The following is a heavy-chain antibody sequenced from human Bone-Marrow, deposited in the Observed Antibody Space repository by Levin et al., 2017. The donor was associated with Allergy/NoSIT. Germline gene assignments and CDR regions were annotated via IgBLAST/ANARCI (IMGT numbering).Heavy chain of an antibody. J-gene: IGHJ4*02. V-gene: IGHV3-11*06. CDR2: ISSSSSYT. D-gene: IGHD5-12*01. CDR1: GFTFSDYY. Sequence: GESLKISCAASGFTFSDYYMSWIRQAPGKGLEWVSYISSSSSYTNYADSVKGRFTISRDNAKNSLYLQMNSLRAEDTAVYYCASLQWLRSSFNFDYWGQGTLVTVSS. CDR3: ASLQWLRSSFNFDY.